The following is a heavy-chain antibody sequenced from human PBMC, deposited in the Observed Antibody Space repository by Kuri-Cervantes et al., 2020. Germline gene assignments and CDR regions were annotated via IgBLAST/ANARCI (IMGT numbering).Heavy chain of an antibody. V-gene: IGHV1-69*13. CDR3: ARGDSSSWYSRGSLHY. CDR2: IIPIFGTA. J-gene: IGHJ4*02. Sequence: SVKVSCKASGGTFSSYAISWVRQAPGQGLEWMGGIIPIFGTANYAQKFQGRVTITADESTSTAYMELSSLRSEDTAVYYCARGDSSSWYSRGSLHYWGQGILVTVSS. D-gene: IGHD6-13*01. CDR1: GGTFSSYA.